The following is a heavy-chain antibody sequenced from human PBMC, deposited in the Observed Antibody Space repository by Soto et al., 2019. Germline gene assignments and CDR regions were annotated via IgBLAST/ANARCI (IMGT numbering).Heavy chain of an antibody. J-gene: IGHJ6*02. Sequence: GGSLRLSCAASGFTFSTYGMHWVRQAPGKGLEWVAVISYDGSNKYYADSVKGRFTISRDNAKNSLYLQMNSLRDEDTAVYYCARVFEVSGINKGRYYYYFGMDVWGQGTTVTVSS. D-gene: IGHD3-10*01. CDR1: GFTFSTYG. CDR2: ISYDGSNK. CDR3: ARVFEVSGINKGRYYYYFGMDV. V-gene: IGHV3-30*03.